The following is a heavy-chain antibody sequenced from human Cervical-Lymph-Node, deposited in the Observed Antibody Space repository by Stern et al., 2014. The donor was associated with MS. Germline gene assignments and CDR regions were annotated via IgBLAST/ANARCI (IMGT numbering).Heavy chain of an antibody. CDR2: IYYSGST. Sequence: QVQLQESGPGLVKPSETLSLTCTVSGGSLSSYYWSWVRQPPGKGLEWIGYIYYSGSTNYNPSLKSRVTISVDTSKNQFSLKLSSVTAADTAVYYCARGTVDGFDYWGQGTLVTVSS. D-gene: IGHD4-23*01. J-gene: IGHJ4*02. CDR3: ARGTVDGFDY. CDR1: GGSLSSYY. V-gene: IGHV4-59*01.